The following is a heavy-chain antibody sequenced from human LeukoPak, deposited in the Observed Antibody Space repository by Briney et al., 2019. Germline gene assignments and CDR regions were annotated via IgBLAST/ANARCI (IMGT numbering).Heavy chain of an antibody. V-gene: IGHV3-30-3*01. CDR3: ARDRGSLRQESYYFDY. Sequence: GGSLRLSCAASGFTFSSYAMHWVRQAPGKGLEWVAVISYDGSNKYYADSVKGRFTISRDNSKNTLYLQMNSLRAEDTAVYYCARDRGSLRQESYYFDYWGQGTLVTVSS. CDR2: ISYDGSNK. D-gene: IGHD3-10*01. J-gene: IGHJ4*02. CDR1: GFTFSSYA.